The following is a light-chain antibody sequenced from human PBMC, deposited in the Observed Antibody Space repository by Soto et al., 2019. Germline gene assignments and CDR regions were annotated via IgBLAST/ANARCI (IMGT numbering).Light chain of an antibody. CDR2: LEGSGRY. CDR3: ETWDSNTRV. V-gene: IGLV4-60*02. CDR1: SGHSTYI. Sequence: QAVLTQSSSASASLGSSVKLTCTLSSGHSTYIIAWHQQQPGKAPRYLMNLEGSGRYNRGCGVPDRFSGSSSGADRYLTISNLQFEDEADYYCETWDSNTRVFGGGTKLTVL. J-gene: IGLJ3*02.